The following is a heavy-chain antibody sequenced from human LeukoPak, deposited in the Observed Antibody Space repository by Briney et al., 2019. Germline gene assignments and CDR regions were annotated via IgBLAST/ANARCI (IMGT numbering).Heavy chain of an antibody. Sequence: GGSLRLSCAASGFTFSLYAMSWVRQAPGKGLEWVSAIRGSGGTTYYADSVKGRFTISRDNSKNTLYLQMNSLRAEDTAVYYCAKGILVPAANRGFDYWGQGTLVTVSS. J-gene: IGHJ4*02. V-gene: IGHV3-23*01. D-gene: IGHD2-2*01. CDR2: IRGSGGTT. CDR3: AKGILVPAANRGFDY. CDR1: GFTFSLYA.